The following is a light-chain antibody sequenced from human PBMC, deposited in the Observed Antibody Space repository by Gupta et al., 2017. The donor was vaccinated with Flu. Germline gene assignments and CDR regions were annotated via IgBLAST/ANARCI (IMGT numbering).Light chain of an antibody. CDR2: GKN. CDR1: SLRSYS. CDR3: ASRDSSGNHYV. J-gene: IGLJ1*01. Sequence: QGASLRSYSASWYQQKPGQAPVLVIYGKNNRPSGIPDRFSGSSSGNTASLTITGDQAEDEADYYCASRDSSGNHYVFGTGTKVTVL. V-gene: IGLV3-19*01.